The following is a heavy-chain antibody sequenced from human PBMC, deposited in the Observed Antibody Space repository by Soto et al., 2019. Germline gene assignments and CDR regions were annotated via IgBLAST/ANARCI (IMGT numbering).Heavy chain of an antibody. D-gene: IGHD3-10*01. Sequence: SETLSLTCTVSGGSISSYCWSWIRQPPGKGLEWIGYIYYSGSTNYNPSLKSRVTISVDTSKNQFSLKLSSVTAADTAVYYCARLRYYYGSGSYYISGPWGQGTLVTVSS. J-gene: IGHJ5*02. CDR3: ARLRYYYGSGSYYISGP. CDR1: GGSISSYC. V-gene: IGHV4-59*01. CDR2: IYYSGST.